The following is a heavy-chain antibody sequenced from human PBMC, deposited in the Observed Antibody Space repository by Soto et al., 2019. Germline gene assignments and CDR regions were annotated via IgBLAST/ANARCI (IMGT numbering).Heavy chain of an antibody. CDR1: GGSISSYY. CDR3: ARRWGYYFDY. Sequence: LSLTCTVSGGSISSYYLSWIRQPPGKGLEWIGYIYYSGSTNYNPSLKSRVTISVDTSKNQFSLKLSSVTAADTAVYYCARRWGYYFDYWGQGTLVTVS. D-gene: IGHD1-26*01. J-gene: IGHJ4*02. CDR2: IYYSGST. V-gene: IGHV4-59*01.